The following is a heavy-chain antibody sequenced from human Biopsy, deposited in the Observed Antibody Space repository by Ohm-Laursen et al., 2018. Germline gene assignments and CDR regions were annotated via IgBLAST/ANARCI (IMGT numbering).Heavy chain of an antibody. V-gene: IGHV3-23*01. CDR3: AGAGGHSF. D-gene: IGHD1-26*01. J-gene: IGHJ4*02. Sequence: GSLRLSCSASGFTFSSNVMSWVRQAPGRGLEWVSTINHSGRDTYYADSVKGRFTVSRDNSKDTVYLQMNALRVDDTAMYYCAGAGGHSFWGQGALVTVSS. CDR1: GFTFSSNV. CDR2: INHSGRDT.